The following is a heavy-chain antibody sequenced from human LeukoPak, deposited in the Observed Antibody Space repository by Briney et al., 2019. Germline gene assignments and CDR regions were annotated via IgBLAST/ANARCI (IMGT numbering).Heavy chain of an antibody. CDR1: GFTFSSYA. CDR2: ISGSGSSGGST. CDR3: ARDRTASDY. D-gene: IGHD4-17*01. J-gene: IGHJ4*02. Sequence: PGGSLRLSCVASGFTFSSYAMSWVRQAPGKGLEWVSAISGSGSSGGSTYYADYVKGRFTISRDNAKNSLYLQMNSLRAEDTAVYYCARDRTASDYWGQGTLVTVSS. V-gene: IGHV3-23*01.